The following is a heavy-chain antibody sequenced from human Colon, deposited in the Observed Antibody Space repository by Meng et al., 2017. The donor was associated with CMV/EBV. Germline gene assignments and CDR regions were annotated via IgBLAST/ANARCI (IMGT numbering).Heavy chain of an antibody. CDR1: GFTFSDHA. J-gene: IGHJ4*02. V-gene: IGHV3-23*01. CDR3: VRTWSWGQQLERFDF. CDR2: IRSGVGKN. D-gene: IGHD6-13*01. Sequence: GESLKISCAASGFTFSDHAMRWVRQAPGRGLEWVSCIRSGVGKNDYADSVNGRFIISRDDSNSTLYLQMISLRVEDMAVYFWVRTWSWGQQLERFDFWGQGTLVTVSS.